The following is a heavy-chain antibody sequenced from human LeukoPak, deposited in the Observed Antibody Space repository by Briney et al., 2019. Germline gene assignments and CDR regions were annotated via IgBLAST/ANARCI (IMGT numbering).Heavy chain of an antibody. CDR3: ARDRGMYSYGYYYYYYMDV. CDR1: GFTFSDYY. CDR2: ISSSGSTI. V-gene: IGHV3-11*01. D-gene: IGHD5-18*01. J-gene: IGHJ6*03. Sequence: GGSLRLSCAASGFTFSDYYMSWIRQAPGKGLEWVSYISSSGSTIYYADSVKGRFTISRDNAKNSLCLQMNSLRAEDTAVYYCARDRGMYSYGYYYYYYMDVWGKGTTVTVSS.